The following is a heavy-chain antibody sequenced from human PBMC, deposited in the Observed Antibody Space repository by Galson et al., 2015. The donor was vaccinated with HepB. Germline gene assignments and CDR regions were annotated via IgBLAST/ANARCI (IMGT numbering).Heavy chain of an antibody. Sequence: SVKVSCKASGYTFTSYYMHWVRQAPGQGLEWMGIINPSGGSTSYAQKFQGRVTMTRDTSTSTVYMELSSLRSEDTAVYYCARAGDENDYSSAFDYWGQGTLVTVSS. V-gene: IGHV1-46*01. CDR3: ARAGDENDYSSAFDY. CDR1: GYTFTSYY. D-gene: IGHD4-11*01. CDR2: INPSGGST. J-gene: IGHJ4*02.